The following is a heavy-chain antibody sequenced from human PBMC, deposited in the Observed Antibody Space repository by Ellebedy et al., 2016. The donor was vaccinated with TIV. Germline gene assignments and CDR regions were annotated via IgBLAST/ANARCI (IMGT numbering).Heavy chain of an antibody. CDR3: AFSRSGRVLVY. CDR2: FYHSGNT. J-gene: IGHJ4*02. D-gene: IGHD3-10*01. CDR1: GASISSYY. V-gene: IGHV4-59*08. Sequence: MPSETLSLTCSVSGASISSYYWTLIRPPPGTGLKWIASFYHSGNTNYSPSIKSRFTISVDTSKNHFSMKLSSVPAADTAVYYCAFSRSGRVLVYWGQGTLVTVSS.